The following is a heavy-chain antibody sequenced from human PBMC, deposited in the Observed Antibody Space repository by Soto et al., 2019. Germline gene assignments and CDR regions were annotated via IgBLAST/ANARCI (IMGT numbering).Heavy chain of an antibody. Sequence: XETLSLTCAVSGCSISSSSWWSWVRQPPGKGLEWIGERFHSGTTSYNPSLKSRVTISVDKSKNQFSLKVSSVTAADTAVYYCARRGDGSPYFDYWGQGTLVTVSS. CDR2: RFHSGTT. CDR1: GCSISSSSW. CDR3: ARRGDGSPYFDY. D-gene: IGHD3-10*01. V-gene: IGHV4-4*02. J-gene: IGHJ4*02.